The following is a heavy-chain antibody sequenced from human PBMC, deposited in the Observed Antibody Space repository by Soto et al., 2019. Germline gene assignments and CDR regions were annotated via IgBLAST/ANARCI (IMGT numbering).Heavy chain of an antibody. CDR3: AKGKSTGDIDWFDP. CDR1: GFTLQNYA. J-gene: IGHJ5*02. D-gene: IGHD3-10*01. CDR2: LIGGHYGT. Sequence: GGSLRLSCTASGFTLQNYAMAWVRQASGKGLEWVSTLIGGHYGTAYSYSVKGRFTVSRDNSKNCLYLQMNSLGVEDTAMYFCAKGKSTGDIDWFDPWGQGSLVTVS. V-gene: IGHV3-23*01.